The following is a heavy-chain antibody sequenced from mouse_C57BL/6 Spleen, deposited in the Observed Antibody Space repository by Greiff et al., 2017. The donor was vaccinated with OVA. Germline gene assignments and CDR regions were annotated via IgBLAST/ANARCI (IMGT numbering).Heavy chain of an antibody. CDR3: ARGYDDAWFAY. D-gene: IGHD2-2*01. Sequence: EVMLVESGGGLVKPGGSLKLSCAASGFTFSDYGMHWVRQAPEKGLEWVAYISSGSSTIYYADTVKGRFTISRDNAKNTLFLQMTSLRSEDTAIYYCARGYDDAWFAYWGQGTLVTVSA. CDR2: ISSGSSTI. J-gene: IGHJ3*01. V-gene: IGHV5-17*01. CDR1: GFTFSDYG.